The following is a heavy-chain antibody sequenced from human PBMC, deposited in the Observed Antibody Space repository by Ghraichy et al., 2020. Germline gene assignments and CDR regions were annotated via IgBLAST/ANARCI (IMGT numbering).Heavy chain of an antibody. D-gene: IGHD3-3*01. J-gene: IGHJ4*02. CDR2: ISSSSSYI. CDR1: GFTFSSYS. V-gene: IGHV3-21*01. Sequence: GESLNISCAASGFTFSSYSMNWVRQAPGKGLEWVSSISSSSSYIYYADSVKGRFTISRDNAKNSLYLQMNSLRAEDTAVYYCARDQVDDFWSGYPIQMIDYWGQGTLVTVSS. CDR3: ARDQVDDFWSGYPIQMIDY.